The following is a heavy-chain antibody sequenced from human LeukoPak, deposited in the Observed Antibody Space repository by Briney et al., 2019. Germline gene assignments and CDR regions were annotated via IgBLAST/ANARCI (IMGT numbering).Heavy chain of an antibody. J-gene: IGHJ4*02. CDR3: AKEGRGSFGNLDY. CDR1: GFTFSSYG. V-gene: IGHV3-23*01. Sequence: GRSLRLSCAASGFTFSSYGMHWVRQAPGKGLEWVSAISGSGGSTYYADSVKGRFTISRDNSKNTLYLQMNSLRAEDTAVYYCAKEGRGSFGNLDYWGQGTLVTVSS. D-gene: IGHD1-26*01. CDR2: ISGSGGST.